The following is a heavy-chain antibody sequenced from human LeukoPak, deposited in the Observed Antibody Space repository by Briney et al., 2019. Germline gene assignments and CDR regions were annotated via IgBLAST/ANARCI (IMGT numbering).Heavy chain of an antibody. V-gene: IGHV3-23*01. CDR1: GFTFSSYA. CDR2: ISGSGGST. Sequence: GGSLRLSCAASGFTFSSYAMSWVLQAPGKGLEWVSAISGSGGSTYYADSVKGRFTISRDNSKNTLYLQMNSLRAEDTAVYYCAKDRRGYSYYDAFDIWGQGTMVTVSS. CDR3: AKDRRGYSYYDAFDI. J-gene: IGHJ3*02. D-gene: IGHD5-18*01.